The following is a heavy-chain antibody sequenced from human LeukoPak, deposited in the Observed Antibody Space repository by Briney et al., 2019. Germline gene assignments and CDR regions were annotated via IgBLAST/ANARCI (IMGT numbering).Heavy chain of an antibody. CDR1: GFTFSDYY. CDR2: IDNTGTVI. Sequence: GGSLRLSCAASGFTFSDYYMSWIRQAPGKGLEWVSYIDNTGTVIYTADSVKGRFTTSRDNAANSLYLQMDSLTAEDTAVYYCARETMGCGGDCYDYWGQGTLVTVSS. CDR3: ARETMGCGGDCYDY. D-gene: IGHD2-21*01. J-gene: IGHJ4*02. V-gene: IGHV3-11*04.